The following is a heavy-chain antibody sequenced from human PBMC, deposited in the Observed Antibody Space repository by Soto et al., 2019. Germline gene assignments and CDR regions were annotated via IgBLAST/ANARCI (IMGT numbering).Heavy chain of an antibody. CDR1: GYTFTSYD. Sequence: GASVNVSCKASGYTFTSYDINWVRQATGQGLEWMGWMNAYSGNTNYAQKLQGRVTMTTDTSTSTAYMELRSLRSDDTAVYYCARGHPEESWSGWYYSGMDVWGQGTTVTVSS. D-gene: IGHD3-3*01. V-gene: IGHV1-18*01. CDR3: ARGHPEESWSGWYYSGMDV. J-gene: IGHJ6*02. CDR2: MNAYSGNT.